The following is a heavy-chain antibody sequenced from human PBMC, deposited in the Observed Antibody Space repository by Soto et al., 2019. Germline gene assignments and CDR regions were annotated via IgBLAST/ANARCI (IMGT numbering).Heavy chain of an antibody. D-gene: IGHD2-15*01. Sequence: PSETLSLTCTVSGGSISSGGYYWSWMRQHPGKGLEWIGYIYYSGSTYYNPSLKSRVTISVDTSKNQFSLKLSSVTAADTAVYYCARVVVVVAATRNHCFDPWGQGTLVTVSS. CDR3: ARVVVVVAATRNHCFDP. V-gene: IGHV4-31*03. J-gene: IGHJ5*02. CDR1: GGSISSGGYY. CDR2: IYYSGST.